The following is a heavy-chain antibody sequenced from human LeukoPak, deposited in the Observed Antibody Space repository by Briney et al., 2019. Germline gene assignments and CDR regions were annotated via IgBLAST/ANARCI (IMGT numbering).Heavy chain of an antibody. Sequence: SETLSLTCTVSAGSLSGYYWAWIRQPPGKVLEWIGYIHYSGNTNYNPSLKSRVTMSVDTSKNQFSLKLTSVTAADTAVYYCTKIANGGLSDYWGQGTLVTVSS. CDR1: AGSLSGYY. CDR3: TKIANGGLSDY. V-gene: IGHV4-59*01. CDR2: IHYSGNT. D-gene: IGHD2-8*01. J-gene: IGHJ4*02.